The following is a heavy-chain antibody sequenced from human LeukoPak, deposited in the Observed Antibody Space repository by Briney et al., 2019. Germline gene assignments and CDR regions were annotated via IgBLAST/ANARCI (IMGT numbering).Heavy chain of an antibody. J-gene: IGHJ4*02. CDR1: GFTFSSYA. D-gene: IGHD4-23*01. V-gene: IGHV3-23*01. CDR2: ISGSGGST. CDR3: ARDKNRAHYGGNTYYFDY. Sequence: PGGSLRLSCAASGFTFSSYAMSWVRQAPGKGLEWVSAISGSGGSTYYADSVKGRFTISRDNSKNTLYLQMNSLRAEDTAVYYCARDKNRAHYGGNTYYFDYWGQGTLVTVSS.